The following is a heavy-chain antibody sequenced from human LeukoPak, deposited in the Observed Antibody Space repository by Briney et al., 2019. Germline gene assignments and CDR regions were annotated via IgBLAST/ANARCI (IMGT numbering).Heavy chain of an antibody. CDR3: ARVKRGPYSSSWYNPEPYFDY. D-gene: IGHD6-13*01. CDR2: INPNSGGT. V-gene: IGHV1-2*02. J-gene: IGHJ4*02. CDR1: GYTFTGYY. Sequence: ASVKVSCKASGYTFTGYYMHWVRQAPGQGLEWMGWINPNSGGTNYAQKSQGRVTMTRDTSISTAYMELSRLRSDDTAVYYCARVKRGPYSSSWYNPEPYFDYWGQGTLVTVSS.